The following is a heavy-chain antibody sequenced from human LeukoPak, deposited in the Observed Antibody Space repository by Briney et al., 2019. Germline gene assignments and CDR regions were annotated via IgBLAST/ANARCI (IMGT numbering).Heavy chain of an antibody. CDR1: GFTFSDYW. CDR3: ASGYARSARHQSDF. V-gene: IGHV3-74*01. Sequence: GGSLRLSCVVSGFTFSDYWMHWVRQAPGKGLVWFSRINSDGSNTNYAGSVKGRFTISRDNAKNTLYLQMNSLRVEDTAVYYCASGYARSARHQSDFWGQGTVVTVSS. D-gene: IGHD5-12*01. J-gene: IGHJ4*02. CDR2: INSDGSNT.